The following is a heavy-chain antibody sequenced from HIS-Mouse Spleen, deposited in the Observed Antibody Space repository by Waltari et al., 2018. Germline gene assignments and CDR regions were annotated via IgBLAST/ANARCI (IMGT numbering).Heavy chain of an antibody. D-gene: IGHD6-13*01. CDR1: GGSISSSSYY. CDR3: AREIPYSSSWYDWYFDL. Sequence: QLQLQESGPGLVKPSETLSLTCTVSGGSISSSSYYWGWIRQPPGKGLEWIGSIYYSGSSYYNPSLKSRVTISVDTSTNQFSLKLSSVTAADTAVYYCAREIPYSSSWYDWYFDLWGRGPRVTVSS. V-gene: IGHV4-39*07. CDR2: IYYSGSS. J-gene: IGHJ2*01.